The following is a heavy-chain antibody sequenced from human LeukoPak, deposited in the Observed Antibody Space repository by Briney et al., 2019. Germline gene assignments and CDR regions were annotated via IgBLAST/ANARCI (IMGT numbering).Heavy chain of an antibody. CDR3: ARDLRAGKEYFQH. Sequence: SETLSLTCTVSGGSISGSSYYWSWIRQYPGKGLEWIGYIYYSGSTYYNPSLKSRVTISVDTSKNQFSLKLSSVTAADTAVYYCARDLRAGKEYFQHWGQGTLVTVSA. V-gene: IGHV4-31*03. CDR1: GGSISGSSYY. J-gene: IGHJ1*01. D-gene: IGHD6-19*01. CDR2: IYYSGST.